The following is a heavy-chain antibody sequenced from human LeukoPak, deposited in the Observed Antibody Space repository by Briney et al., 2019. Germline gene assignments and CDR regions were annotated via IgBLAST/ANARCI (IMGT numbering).Heavy chain of an antibody. Sequence: GGTLRLSCTASGFTFSSYGMSWVRQAAGKGLEWVSLISGGGGTTYYADSVKGRFTISRDNSKNTLYLQMNSLRAEDTAVYYCARDSERYCSGGSCLPYFDYWGQGTLVTVSS. D-gene: IGHD2-15*01. CDR1: GFTFSSYG. J-gene: IGHJ4*02. CDR3: ARDSERYCSGGSCLPYFDY. V-gene: IGHV3-23*01. CDR2: ISGGGGTT.